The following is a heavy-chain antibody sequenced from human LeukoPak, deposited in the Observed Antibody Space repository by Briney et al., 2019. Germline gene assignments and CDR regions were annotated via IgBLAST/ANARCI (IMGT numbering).Heavy chain of an antibody. V-gene: IGHV3-53*01. Sequence: GGSLRLSCAASGFTVSSNYMSWVRQAPGKGLEWVSVIYSGGSTYYADSVKGRFTISRDNSKNTLYLQMNSPRAEDTAVYYCARYYYGSGSLQNYYYYMDVWGKGTTVTVSS. D-gene: IGHD3-10*01. CDR3: ARYYYGSGSLQNYYYYMDV. CDR2: IYSGGST. J-gene: IGHJ6*03. CDR1: GFTVSSNY.